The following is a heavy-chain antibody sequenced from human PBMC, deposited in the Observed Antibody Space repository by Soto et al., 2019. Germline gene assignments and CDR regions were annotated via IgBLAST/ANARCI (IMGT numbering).Heavy chain of an antibody. V-gene: IGHV1-69*13. D-gene: IGHD2-21*02. Sequence: SVKVSCKASGGTFSSYAISWVRQAPGQGLEWMGGIIPIFGTANYAQKFQGRVTITADESTSTAYMELSSLRSEDTAVYYCARGARLAYCGGDCSAPPYYYYGMDVWGQGTTVTVSS. CDR1: GGTFSSYA. J-gene: IGHJ6*02. CDR2: IIPIFGTA. CDR3: ARGARLAYCGGDCSAPPYYYYGMDV.